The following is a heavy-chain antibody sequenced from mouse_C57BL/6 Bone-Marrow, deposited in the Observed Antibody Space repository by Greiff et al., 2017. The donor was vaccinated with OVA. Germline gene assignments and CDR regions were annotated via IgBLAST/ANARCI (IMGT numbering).Heavy chain of an antibody. CDR1: GYTFTSYW. CDR2: IHPNSGST. V-gene: IGHV1-64*01. CDR3: ARRGFYYGSSCYAMDY. J-gene: IGHJ4*01. Sequence: QVQLQQPGAELVKPGASVKLSCKASGYTFTSYWMHWVKQRPGQGLEWIGMIHPNSGSTNYNEKFKSKATLTVDKSSSTAYMQLSSLTSEDSAVYYCARRGFYYGSSCYAMDYWGQGTSVTVSS. D-gene: IGHD1-1*01.